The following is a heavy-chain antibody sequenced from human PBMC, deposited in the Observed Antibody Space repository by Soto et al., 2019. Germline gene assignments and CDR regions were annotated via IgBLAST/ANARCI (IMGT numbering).Heavy chain of an antibody. CDR2: ISGSGGST. J-gene: IGHJ3*02. CDR3: AKEIKGYFDWLPGAFDI. Sequence: PGGSLRLSCAASGFTFSSYAMSWVRQAPGKGLEWVSAISGSGGSTYYADSVKGRFTISGDNSKNTLYLQMNSLRAEDTAVYYCAKEIKGYFDWLPGAFDIWGQGTMVTVSS. CDR1: GFTFSSYA. D-gene: IGHD3-9*01. V-gene: IGHV3-23*01.